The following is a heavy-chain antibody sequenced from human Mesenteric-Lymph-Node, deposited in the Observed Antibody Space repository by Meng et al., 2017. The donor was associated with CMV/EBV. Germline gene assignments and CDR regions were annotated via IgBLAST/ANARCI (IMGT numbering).Heavy chain of an antibody. Sequence: SETLSLTCTVSGGSISNSDYYWGWVRQPPGKGLEWIGEINHSGSTNYNPSLKSRVTISVDTSKNQFSLKLSSVTAADTAVYYCARVGPTTTVSYYYGMDVWGQGTTVTVSS. D-gene: IGHD4-11*01. J-gene: IGHJ6*02. CDR3: ARVGPTTTVSYYYGMDV. CDR2: INHSGST. CDR1: GGSISNSDYY. V-gene: IGHV4-39*07.